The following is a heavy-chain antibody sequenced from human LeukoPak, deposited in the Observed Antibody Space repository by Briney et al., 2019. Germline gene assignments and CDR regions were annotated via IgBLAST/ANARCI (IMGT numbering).Heavy chain of an antibody. Sequence: KTSETLSLTCTVSGDSISSGYYWGWIRQPPGKGLEWIASIYHTGSTDYNPSLKSRVTISVDTSKNHLSLKLSSVTAADTAVYYCARTTMVRGTYYMDVWGKGTTVTVSS. V-gene: IGHV4-38-2*02. CDR2: IYHTGST. CDR3: ARTTMVRGTYYMDV. CDR1: GDSISSGYY. J-gene: IGHJ6*03. D-gene: IGHD3-10*01.